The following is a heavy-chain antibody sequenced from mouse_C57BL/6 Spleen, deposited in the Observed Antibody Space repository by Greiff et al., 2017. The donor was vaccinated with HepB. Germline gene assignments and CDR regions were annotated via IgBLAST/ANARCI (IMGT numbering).Heavy chain of an antibody. CDR2: IDPSDSET. D-gene: IGHD1-1*01. CDR3: ARTTTVVAKEYFDV. Sequence: QVQLQQPGAELVRPGSSVKLSCKASGYTFTSYWMHWVKQRPIQGLEWIGNIDPSDSETHYNQKFKDKATLTVDKSSSTAYMQLSSLTSEDSAVYYCARTTTVVAKEYFDVWGTGTTVTVSS. CDR1: GYTFTSYW. V-gene: IGHV1-52*01. J-gene: IGHJ1*03.